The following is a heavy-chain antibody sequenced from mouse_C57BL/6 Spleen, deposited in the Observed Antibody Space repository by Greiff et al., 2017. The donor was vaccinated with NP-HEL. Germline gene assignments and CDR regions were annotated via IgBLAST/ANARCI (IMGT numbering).Heavy chain of an antibody. CDR3: ARSATTVVARGYAMDY. D-gene: IGHD1-1*01. CDR2: IYPRSGNT. V-gene: IGHV1-81*01. Sequence: QVQLQQSGAELARPGASVKLSCKASGYTFTSYGISWVKQRTGQGLEWIGEIYPRSGNTYYNEKFKGKATLNADKSSSTAYMELRSLTSEDSAVYCCARSATTVVARGYAMDYWGQGTSVTVSS. CDR1: GYTFTSYG. J-gene: IGHJ4*01.